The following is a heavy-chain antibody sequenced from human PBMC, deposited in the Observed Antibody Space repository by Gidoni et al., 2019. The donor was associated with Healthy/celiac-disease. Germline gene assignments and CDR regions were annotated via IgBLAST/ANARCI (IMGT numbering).Heavy chain of an antibody. CDR1: GYTFTSYA. CDR3: ARERSRGVIGFWFDP. V-gene: IGHV1-3*01. Sequence: QVQLVQSGAEVKKPGASVKVSCKASGYTFTSYAMHWVRQAPGQRLEWMGWINAGNGNTQDSQKFQGRVTITRDTSASTAYMELSSLRSEDTAVYYCARERSRGVIGFWFDPWGQGTLVTVSS. D-gene: IGHD3-10*01. J-gene: IGHJ5*02. CDR2: INAGNGNT.